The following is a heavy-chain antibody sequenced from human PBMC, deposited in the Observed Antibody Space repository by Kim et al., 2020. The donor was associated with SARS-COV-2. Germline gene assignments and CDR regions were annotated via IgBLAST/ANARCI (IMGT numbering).Heavy chain of an antibody. Sequence: GGSLRLSCAASGFTFSSYWMSWVRQAPGKGLEWVANIKQDGSEKYYVDSVKGRFTISRDNAKNSLYLQMNSLRAEDTAVYYCARDLSPHYYGGKVGDAFDIWGQGTMVTVSS. D-gene: IGHD2-15*01. V-gene: IGHV3-7*01. J-gene: IGHJ3*02. CDR1: GFTFSSYW. CDR2: IKQDGSEK. CDR3: ARDLSPHYYGGKVGDAFDI.